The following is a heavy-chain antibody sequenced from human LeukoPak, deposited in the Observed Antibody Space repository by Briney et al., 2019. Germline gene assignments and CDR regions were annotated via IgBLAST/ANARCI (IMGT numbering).Heavy chain of an antibody. V-gene: IGHV3-15*01. CDR3: TTFYY. CDR2: IKSKTDGGTT. J-gene: IGHJ4*02. Sequence: WIRQPPGKGLEWVGRIKSKTDGGTTDYTAPVKGRFTISRDDSKNTLYLQMNSLKTEDTAVYYCTTFYYWGQGTLVTVSS.